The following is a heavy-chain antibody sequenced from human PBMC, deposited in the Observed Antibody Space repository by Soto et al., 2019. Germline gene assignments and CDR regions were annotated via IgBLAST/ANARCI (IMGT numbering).Heavy chain of an antibody. D-gene: IGHD2-8*01. CDR1: GGTFSSYT. CDR3: ARDSDMIMAFDL. Sequence: QVQLVQSGAEVKKPGSSVKVSCKASGGTFSSYTISWVRQAPGQGLEWMGRIIPILGIANYAQKFQGRVXIXAXXPTSTAYMELSSLRSEDTAVYYCARDSDMIMAFDLWGRGTLVTVSS. J-gene: IGHJ2*01. V-gene: IGHV1-69*08. CDR2: IIPILGIA.